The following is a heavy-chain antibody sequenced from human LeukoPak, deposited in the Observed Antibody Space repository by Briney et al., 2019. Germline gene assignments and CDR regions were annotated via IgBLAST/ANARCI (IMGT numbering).Heavy chain of an antibody. CDR2: IYYSGNT. V-gene: IGHV4-59*01. CDR3: ARAFYPGYYSYMAV. J-gene: IGHJ6*03. Sequence: KPSETLSLTCTVSGGSISPYYWSWIRQPPGKGLEWIGYIYYSGNTNYNPSLKSRVTISVDTSKNQFSLKLSSVTAADTAVYYCARAFYPGYYSYMAVWGKGTTVTVSS. CDR1: GGSISPYY. D-gene: IGHD3-16*02.